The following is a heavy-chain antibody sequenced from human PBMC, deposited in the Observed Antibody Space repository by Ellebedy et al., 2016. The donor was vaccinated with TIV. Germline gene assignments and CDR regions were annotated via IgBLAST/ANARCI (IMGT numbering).Heavy chain of an antibody. J-gene: IGHJ6*02. CDR2: INPDSGAT. Sequence: ASVKVSCKASGLTINNFAISWVRQAPGQGLEWMGWINPDSGATKYAQKFQGRITMTRDTSISTAYLDLSSLTSDDTAVYYCARIVVRRSGLDVWGQGTTVTVSS. V-gene: IGHV1-2*02. CDR3: ARIVVRRSGLDV. CDR1: GLTINNFA. D-gene: IGHD2-15*01.